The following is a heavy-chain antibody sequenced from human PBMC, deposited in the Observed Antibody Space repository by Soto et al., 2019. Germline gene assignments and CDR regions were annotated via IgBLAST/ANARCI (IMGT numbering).Heavy chain of an antibody. CDR3: ARGGGYDSFDY. CDR2: INHLETT. V-gene: IGHV4-30-2*01. D-gene: IGHD5-12*01. Sequence: SDTLFLTFAVSGGSISSGGYSWSWIRQPPGKGLEWIGYINHLETTFYNPSFESRLTLSIDRTKNQFSLKLNSMTAADGAVYFCARGGGYDSFDYWGQGILVTVS. CDR1: GGSISSGGYS. J-gene: IGHJ4*02.